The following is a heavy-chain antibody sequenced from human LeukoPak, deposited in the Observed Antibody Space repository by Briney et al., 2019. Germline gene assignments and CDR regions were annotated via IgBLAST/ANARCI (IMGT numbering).Heavy chain of an antibody. D-gene: IGHD6-13*01. V-gene: IGHV1-2*02. J-gene: IGHJ6*03. CDR3: ARMPGTLSSSWYGGYYYMDV. Sequence: ASVKVSCKASGYTFTGYYMHWVRQAPGQGLEWMGWISAYNGNTNYAQKLQGRVTMTSDTSISTAYMELSRLRSDNTAVYYCARMPGTLSSSWYGGYYYMDVWGKGTTVTVSS. CDR1: GYTFTGYY. CDR2: ISAYNGNT.